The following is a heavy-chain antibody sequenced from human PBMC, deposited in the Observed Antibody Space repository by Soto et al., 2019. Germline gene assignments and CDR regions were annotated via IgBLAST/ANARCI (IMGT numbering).Heavy chain of an antibody. D-gene: IGHD5-18*01. CDR2: IYYTGST. Sequence: SETLSLTCTVSAGSVNSGTSYWNWIRQPPGKGLEWLGHIYYTGSTNYNPSLKSRVTISLDTAKNQFSLKLSSVAAADTAVYYCARDEKVDTGLGGYYYYHMDVWGQGTTVTVSS. J-gene: IGHJ6*02. V-gene: IGHV4-61*01. CDR1: AGSVNSGTSY. CDR3: ARDEKVDTGLGGYYYYHMDV.